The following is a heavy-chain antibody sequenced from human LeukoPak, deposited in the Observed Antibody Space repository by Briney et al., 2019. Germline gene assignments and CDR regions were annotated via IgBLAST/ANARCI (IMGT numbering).Heavy chain of an antibody. CDR2: ISWNSGSI. V-gene: IGHV3-9*01. D-gene: IGHD2-15*01. CDR1: GFTFDDYT. Sequence: GGSLRLSCAASGFTFDDYTMHWVRQAPGKGLEWVSGISWNSGSIGYADSVKGRFTISGDDSKSTLYLQMNNLRAEDTAVYYCARDAASTYETSGYYFHYGMDVWGQGTTVTVSS. CDR3: ARDAASTYETSGYYFHYGMDV. J-gene: IGHJ6*02.